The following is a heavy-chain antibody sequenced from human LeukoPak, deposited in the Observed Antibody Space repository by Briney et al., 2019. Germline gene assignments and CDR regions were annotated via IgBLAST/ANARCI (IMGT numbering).Heavy chain of an antibody. D-gene: IGHD2-2*01. CDR1: GYTFTGYY. Sequence: ASVTVSCKASGYTFTGYYMHWVRQAPGQGLEWMGWINPNSGGTNYAQKFQGRVTMTRDTSISTAYMELSRLRSDDTAVYYCARDGGYCSSTSCSFYYYYMDVWGKGTTVTVSS. J-gene: IGHJ6*03. V-gene: IGHV1-2*02. CDR2: INPNSGGT. CDR3: ARDGGYCSSTSCSFYYYYMDV.